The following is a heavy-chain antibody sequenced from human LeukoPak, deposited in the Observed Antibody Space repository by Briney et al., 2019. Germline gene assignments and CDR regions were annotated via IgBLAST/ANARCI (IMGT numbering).Heavy chain of an antibody. Sequence: ASVKVSCKVSGYTLTELSMHWVRQAPGKGLEWMGGFDPEDGETIYAQKFQGRVTMTEDTSTDTAYMELSSLRSEDTAVYYCATAPFQGGVPEGWFDPWGQGTLVTVSS. D-gene: IGHD2-2*01. CDR1: GYTLTELS. CDR3: ATAPFQGGVPEGWFDP. CDR2: FDPEDGET. J-gene: IGHJ5*02. V-gene: IGHV1-24*01.